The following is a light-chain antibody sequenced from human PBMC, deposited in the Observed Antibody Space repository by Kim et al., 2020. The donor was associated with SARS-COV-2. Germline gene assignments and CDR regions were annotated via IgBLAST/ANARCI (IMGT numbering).Light chain of an antibody. V-gene: IGLV2-23*01. CDR1: SSDVGSYNL. J-gene: IGLJ1*01. Sequence: GQTVPISCTGTSSDVGSYNLVSWYQRHPGAAPKLMFYEGSQRPSVVSNRSSGSKSGNPASLTISGLQAEDEADYYCCSYAGSSTFVFGTGTKVTVL. CDR2: EGS. CDR3: CSYAGSSTFV.